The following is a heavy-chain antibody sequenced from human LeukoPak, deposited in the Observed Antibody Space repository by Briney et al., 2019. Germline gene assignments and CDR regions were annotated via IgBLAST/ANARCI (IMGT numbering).Heavy chain of an antibody. CDR1: GVSISSGSYY. D-gene: IGHD4-23*01. J-gene: IGHJ4*02. CDR3: ARDSTVVTRSGFDY. V-gene: IGHV4-39*07. Sequence: SQTLSLTCTVSGVSISSGSYYWSWIRQPPGKGLEWIGNIYHSGSTYYNPSLKSRVTISVDTSKNQFCLRLYSVTAADTAVYYCARDSTVVTRSGFDYWGQGTLVTVSS. CDR2: IYHSGST.